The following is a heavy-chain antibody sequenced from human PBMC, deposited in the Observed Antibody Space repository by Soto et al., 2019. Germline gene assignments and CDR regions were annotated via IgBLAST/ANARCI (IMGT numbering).Heavy chain of an antibody. CDR3: AREVFGVVINPWFDP. V-gene: IGHV1-18*01. D-gene: IGHD3-3*01. CDR2: ISAYNGNT. J-gene: IGHJ5*02. CDR1: GYTFTSYG. Sequence: VASVKVSCKASGYTFTSYGISWVRQAPGQGLEWMGWISAYNGNTNYAQKLQSRVTMTTDTSTSTAYMELRSLRSDDTAVYYCAREVFGVVINPWFDPWGQGTLVTVSS.